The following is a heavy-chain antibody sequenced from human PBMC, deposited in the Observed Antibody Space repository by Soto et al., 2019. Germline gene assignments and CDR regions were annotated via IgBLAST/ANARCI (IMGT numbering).Heavy chain of an antibody. J-gene: IGHJ3*02. V-gene: IGHV4-31*03. Sequence: QVQLQESGPGLVKPSQTLSLTCTVSGCSISRGGYYWSWIRQHPGKGLEWIGYIYYSGRTYYNPSLTSRVTISVDTSKNQYSLKLSSLTAADTAVYYCAGSKYSSSWYGALDIWGQGTMVTVSS. CDR2: IYYSGRT. CDR1: GCSISRGGYY. D-gene: IGHD6-13*01. CDR3: AGSKYSSSWYGALDI.